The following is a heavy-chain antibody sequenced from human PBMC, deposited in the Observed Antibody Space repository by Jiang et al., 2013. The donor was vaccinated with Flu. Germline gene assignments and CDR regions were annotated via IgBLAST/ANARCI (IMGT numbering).Heavy chain of an antibody. Sequence: GGSISSYYWSWIRQPQGRDWSGLGISSYSGSTNYNPSLKSRVTISVDTSKNQFSLKLSSVTAADTAVYYCARHTYYYDSSGYYYGWYFDLWGRGTLVTVSS. CDR1: GGSISSYY. V-gene: IGHV4-59*08. J-gene: IGHJ2*01. CDR3: ARHTYYYDSSGYYYGWYFDL. D-gene: IGHD3-22*01. CDR2: SSYSGST.